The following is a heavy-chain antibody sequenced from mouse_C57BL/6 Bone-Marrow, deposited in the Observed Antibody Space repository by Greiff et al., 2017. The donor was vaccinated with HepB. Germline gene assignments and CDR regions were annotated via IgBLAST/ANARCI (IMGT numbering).Heavy chain of an antibody. J-gene: IGHJ3*01. Sequence: LQQPGAELVKPGASVKLSCKASGYTFTSYWMHWVKQRPGQGLEWIGMIHPNSGSTNYNEKFKSKATLTVDKSSSTAYMQLSSLTSEDSAVYYCARDGGSPFAYWGQGTLVTVSA. CDR3: ARDGGSPFAY. V-gene: IGHV1-64*01. CDR1: GYTFTSYW. CDR2: IHPNSGST. D-gene: IGHD1-1*01.